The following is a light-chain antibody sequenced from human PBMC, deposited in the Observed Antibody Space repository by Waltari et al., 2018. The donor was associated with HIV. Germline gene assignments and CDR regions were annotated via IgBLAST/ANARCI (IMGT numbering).Light chain of an antibody. V-gene: IGKV3-11*01. CDR2: DAS. CDR3: QQRSNWPPGRLT. Sequence: EIVLTQSPATLSLSPGERATLSCRASQSVSSYLAWYQQKPGQAPRLLIYDASNRATGIPARFTASGSGTDFTLTISSLEPEDFAVYYCQQRSNWPPGRLTFGGGTKVEIK. J-gene: IGKJ4*01. CDR1: QSVSSY.